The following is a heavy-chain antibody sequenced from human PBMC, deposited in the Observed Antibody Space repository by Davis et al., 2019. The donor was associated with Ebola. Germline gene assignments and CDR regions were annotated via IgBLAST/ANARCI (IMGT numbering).Heavy chain of an antibody. CDR2: IYYSGSI. J-gene: IGHJ5*01. V-gene: IGHV4-59*12. CDR1: GGSISSYY. CDR3: ARGSDGGNSADS. D-gene: IGHD4-23*01. Sequence: GSLRLSCTVSGGSISSYYWSWIRQPPGKGLEWIGYIYYSGSINYNPSLKSRVTISVDTSKNQFSLKLSSVTAADTGVYYCARGSDGGNSADSWGQGTLVTVSS.